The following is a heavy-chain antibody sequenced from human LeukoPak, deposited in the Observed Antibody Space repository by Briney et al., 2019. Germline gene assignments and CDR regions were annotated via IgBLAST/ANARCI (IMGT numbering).Heavy chain of an antibody. CDR1: GFTFSSYW. J-gene: IGHJ4*02. V-gene: IGHV3-74*01. CDR3: VRGARVSGTASDY. D-gene: IGHD3-10*01. Sequence: GGSLRLSCAASGFTFSSYWMHWVRQAPGKGLVWVSRINSDGSSTNYADSVKGRFTISRDNAKNTLHLQMNSLRGEDTAVYYCVRGARVSGTASDYWGQGTLVTVSS. CDR2: INSDGSST.